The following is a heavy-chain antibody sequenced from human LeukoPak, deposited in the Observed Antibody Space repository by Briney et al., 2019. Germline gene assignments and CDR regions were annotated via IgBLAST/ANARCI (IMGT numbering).Heavy chain of an antibody. D-gene: IGHD4-11*01. Sequence: SETLSLPCTVSGGSISSSSYYWGWIRQPPGKGLEWIGSIYYSGSTYYNPSLKSRVTISVDTSKNQFSLKLSSVTAADTAVYYCARSYSNYVYYYYYMDVWGKGTTVTVSS. V-gene: IGHV4-39*01. J-gene: IGHJ6*03. CDR2: IYYSGST. CDR3: ARSYSNYVYYYYYMDV. CDR1: GGSISSSSYY.